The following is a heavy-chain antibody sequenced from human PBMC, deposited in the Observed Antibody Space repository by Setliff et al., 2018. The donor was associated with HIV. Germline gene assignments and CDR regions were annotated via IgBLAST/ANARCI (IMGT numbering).Heavy chain of an antibody. D-gene: IGHD2-15*01. Sequence: PGGSLRLSCATSGFTFSSYAMHWVRQALGKGLVWVSRINTDGSNTNYADSVKGRFTISRDNAKNRLDLQMGSLRAEDMAVYYCASNFRSGYWYFDLWGRGTLVTVSS. CDR2: INTDGSNT. J-gene: IGHJ2*01. CDR3: ASNFRSGYWYFDL. CDR1: GFTFSSYA. V-gene: IGHV3-74*01.